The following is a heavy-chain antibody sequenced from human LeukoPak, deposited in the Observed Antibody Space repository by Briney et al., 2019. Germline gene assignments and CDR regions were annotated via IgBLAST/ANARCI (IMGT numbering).Heavy chain of an antibody. CDR3: AKDIRALVVVVTASPFDY. J-gene: IGHJ4*02. CDR2: ISGSGGST. D-gene: IGHD2-21*02. V-gene: IGHV3-23*01. CDR1: GFTFSSYA. Sequence: PGGSLRLSCAASGFTFSSYAMSWVRQAPGKGLEWVSAISGSGGSTYYADSVKGRFTISRDNSKDTLYLQMNSLRAEDAAVYYCAKDIRALVVVVTASPFDYWGQGTLVTASS.